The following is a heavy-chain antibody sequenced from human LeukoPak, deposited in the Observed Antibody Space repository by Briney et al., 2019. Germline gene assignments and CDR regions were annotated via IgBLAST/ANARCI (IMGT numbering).Heavy chain of an antibody. V-gene: IGHV4-39*01. Sequence: SETQSLTCTVSGRSISTTNFYWGWIRQPPGKGLEWIGSISYSGATYYNPSLKSRLTVSADTSKKEVSLRLNSVTAADTAVYYCASLPRYDFWAWGQGNLVIVSS. D-gene: IGHD3-3*01. J-gene: IGHJ5*02. CDR2: ISYSGAT. CDR3: ASLPRYDFWA. CDR1: GRSISTTNFY.